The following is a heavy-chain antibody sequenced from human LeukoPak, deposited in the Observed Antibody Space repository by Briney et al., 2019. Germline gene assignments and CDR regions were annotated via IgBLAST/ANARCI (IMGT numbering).Heavy chain of an antibody. CDR1: GGSFSGYY. Sequence: SETLSLTCAVYGGSFSGYYWSWIRQPPGKGLEWIGEINHSGSTNYNPSLKSRVTISVDTSKNQFSLKLSSVTAADTAVYYCATKRAYYDSSGYSDYWGQGTLVTVSS. CDR3: ATKRAYYDSSGYSDY. CDR2: INHSGST. J-gene: IGHJ4*02. V-gene: IGHV4-34*01. D-gene: IGHD3-22*01.